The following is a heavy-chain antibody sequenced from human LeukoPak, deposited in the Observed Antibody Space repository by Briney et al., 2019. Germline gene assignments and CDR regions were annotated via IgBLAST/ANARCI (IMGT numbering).Heavy chain of an antibody. CDR3: ARTGDILTGYPSGYFGY. Sequence: SETLSLTCAVYGGSFSGYYWSWIRQPPGKGLEWIGEINHSGSTNYNPSLKSRVTISVDTSKNQFSLKLSSVTAADTAVYYCARTGDILTGYPSGYFGYWGQGTLVTVSS. CDR1: GGSFSGYY. V-gene: IGHV4-34*01. D-gene: IGHD3-9*01. J-gene: IGHJ4*02. CDR2: INHSGST.